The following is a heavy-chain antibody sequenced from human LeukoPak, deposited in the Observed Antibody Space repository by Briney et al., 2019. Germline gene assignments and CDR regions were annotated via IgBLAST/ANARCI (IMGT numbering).Heavy chain of an antibody. V-gene: IGHV3-23*01. CDR1: GFTLSSYA. CDR3: AKAPVTTCRGAYCYPFDY. Sequence: GGSLRLSCAASGFTLSSYAMSWVRQAPGKGLEWVSAISDSGNTYHADSVKGRFTISRDSSKNTLFLQMNRPRPEDAAVYYCAKAPVTTCRGAYCYPFDYWGQGALVTVSS. CDR2: ISDSGNT. J-gene: IGHJ4*02. D-gene: IGHD2-21*01.